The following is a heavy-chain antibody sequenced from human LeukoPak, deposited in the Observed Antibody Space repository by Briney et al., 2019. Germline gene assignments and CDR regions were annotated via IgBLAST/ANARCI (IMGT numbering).Heavy chain of an antibody. CDR3: ARDVNWGHFNY. D-gene: IGHD7-27*01. CDR1: GFTFSTYW. CDR2: IREDGS. J-gene: IGHJ4*02. Sequence: GGSLRLSCAASGFTFSTYWMSWVRQAPGKGLEWVASIREDGSDYLASMKGRFAISRDNAKNSLYLEMNSLRAEDTAVYYCARDVNWGHFNYWGQGTLVTVSS. V-gene: IGHV3-7*01.